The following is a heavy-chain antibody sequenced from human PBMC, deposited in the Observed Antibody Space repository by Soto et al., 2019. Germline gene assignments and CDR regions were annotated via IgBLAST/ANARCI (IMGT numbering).Heavy chain of an antibody. V-gene: IGHV4-39*01. J-gene: IGHJ4*02. CDR1: GGSVSSSSYY. D-gene: IGHD6-13*01. CDR2: TYYSAGT. Sequence: QLQLQESGPGLVKPSETLSLTCNVSGGSVSSSSYYWGWIRQAPGKGLEWIVSTYYSAGTYYNPSLKSRITTSMDSSKNQFSLTVTSVTAADTAIYSCARHASRGYSSSWYFEDWGQGTPVTVSS. CDR3: ARHASRGYSSSWYFED.